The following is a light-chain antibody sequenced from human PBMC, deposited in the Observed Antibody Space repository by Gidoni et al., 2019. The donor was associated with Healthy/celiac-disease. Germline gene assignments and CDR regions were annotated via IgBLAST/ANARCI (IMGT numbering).Light chain of an antibody. CDR3: QSYDSSLRV. Sequence: QSVLTQPPSGSGAPGQRVTISCTGSSSNIGAGYDVHWYQQLPGTAPKLLIYGNSNRPSGVPDRFSGSKSGTSASLAITGLQAEDEADYYCQSYDSSLRVFGTGTKVTV. V-gene: IGLV1-40*01. CDR2: GNS. J-gene: IGLJ1*01. CDR1: SSNIGAGYD.